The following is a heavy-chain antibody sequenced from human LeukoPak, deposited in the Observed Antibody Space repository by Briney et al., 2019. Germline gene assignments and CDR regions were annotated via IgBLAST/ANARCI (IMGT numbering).Heavy chain of an antibody. CDR1: GFTFSNLW. Sequence: GGSLRLSCAASGFTFSNLWMAWVRLAPGKGLEWVAHIKEDGSDKKYVDSVKGRFTISRDNPKNSLYLQMNSLRAEDTAVYYCARDIGYHTFDYWGQGGLVTVSS. J-gene: IGHJ4*02. D-gene: IGHD5-12*01. CDR2: IKEDGSDK. V-gene: IGHV3-7*05. CDR3: ARDIGYHTFDY.